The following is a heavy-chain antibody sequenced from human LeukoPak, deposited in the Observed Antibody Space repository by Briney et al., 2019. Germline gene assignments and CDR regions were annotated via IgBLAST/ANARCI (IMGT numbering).Heavy chain of an antibody. D-gene: IGHD6-13*01. CDR3: ARVPVWYSSSWYGDY. CDR2: ISYDGSNK. Sequence: GRSLRLSCAASGFTFSSYAMHWVRQAPGKGLEWVAVISYDGSNKYYADSVKGRFTISRDNSKNTLYLQMNSLRAEDTAVYYCARVPVWYSSSWYGDYWGQGTLVTVSS. J-gene: IGHJ4*02. V-gene: IGHV3-30-3*01. CDR1: GFTFSSYA.